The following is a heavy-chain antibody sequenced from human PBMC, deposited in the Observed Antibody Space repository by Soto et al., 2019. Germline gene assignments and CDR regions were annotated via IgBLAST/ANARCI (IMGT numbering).Heavy chain of an antibody. V-gene: IGHV3-23*01. CDR1: GFTFSSYA. CDR3: AKAPQPYDFWSGYFSY. D-gene: IGHD3-3*01. J-gene: IGHJ4*02. Sequence: GGSLRLSCAASGFTFSSYAMSWVRQAPGKGLEWVSAISGSGGSTYYADSVKGRFTISRDNSKNTLYLQMNSLRAEDTAVYYCAKAPQPYDFWSGYFSYWGQGTLVTVSS. CDR2: ISGSGGST.